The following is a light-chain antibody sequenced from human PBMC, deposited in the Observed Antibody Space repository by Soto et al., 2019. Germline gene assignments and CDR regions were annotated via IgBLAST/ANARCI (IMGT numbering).Light chain of an antibody. Sequence: DIDMTQSPSTLSPSVVDIVTITCRASQSISSWLAGYQQKPGNAPKLLIYKASSLESGVPSRFSGSGSGTEFTLTISSLQPDDFATYYCQQYNSYSRTFGQGTKVDIK. CDR3: QQYNSYSRT. J-gene: IGKJ1*01. CDR1: QSISSW. CDR2: KAS. V-gene: IGKV1-5*03.